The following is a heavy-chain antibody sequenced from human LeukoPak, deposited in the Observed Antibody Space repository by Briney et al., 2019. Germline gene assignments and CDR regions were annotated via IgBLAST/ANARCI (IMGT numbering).Heavy chain of an antibody. J-gene: IGHJ4*02. V-gene: IGHV5-51*01. CDR2: IYPYDSDT. CDR3: ARGDSSSPALFNY. CDR1: GYSFTSSW. D-gene: IGHD6-13*01. Sequence: GESLKISCKGSGYSFTSSWIGWVRQMPGKGLEWMGIIYPYDSDTTYSPSFQGQVTISADKSISTAYLQWSSLKASDTAMYYCARGDSSSPALFNYWGQGTLVTVSS.